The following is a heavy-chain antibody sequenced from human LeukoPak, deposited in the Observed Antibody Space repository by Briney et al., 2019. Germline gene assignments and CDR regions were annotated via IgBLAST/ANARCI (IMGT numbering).Heavy chain of an antibody. D-gene: IGHD6-13*01. J-gene: IGHJ4*02. V-gene: IGHV3-9*01. Sequence: GGSLRLSCAASGFTFDDYAMHWVRQAPGKGLEWVSAISWNSGSIGYADSVKGRFTISRDNAKNSLYPQMNSLRAEDTALYYCAKAGYSSSWHVYYFDYWGQGTLVTVSS. CDR2: ISWNSGSI. CDR3: AKAGYSSSWHVYYFDY. CDR1: GFTFDDYA.